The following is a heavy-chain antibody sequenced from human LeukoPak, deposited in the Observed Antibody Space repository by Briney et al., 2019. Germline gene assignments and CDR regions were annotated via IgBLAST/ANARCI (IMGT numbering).Heavy chain of an antibody. CDR3: ARVLMWGERYFDY. V-gene: IGHV3-7*01. CDR1: GFTFSSYW. J-gene: IGHJ4*02. D-gene: IGHD1-26*01. CDR2: IKQDGSEK. Sequence: GGSLRLSCAASGFTFSSYWLSWVRQAPGKGLEWVANIKQDGSEKYYVDSVKGRFTISRDNAKNSLYLQMNSLRAEGTAVYYCARVLMWGERYFDYWGQGTLVTVSS.